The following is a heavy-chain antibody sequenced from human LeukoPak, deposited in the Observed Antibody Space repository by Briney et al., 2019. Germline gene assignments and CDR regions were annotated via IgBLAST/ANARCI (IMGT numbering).Heavy chain of an antibody. Sequence: SETLSLTCTVSGGSINTDSYYWGWIRQPPGKGLEWIGSLYNSGTTYYSPSLKSQVTMSVDTSKNQFSLKLSSVTAADTAVYYCARSGIGSWFDPWGQGTLVTVSS. D-gene: IGHD1-14*01. V-gene: IGHV4-39*07. CDR2: LYNSGTT. CDR3: ARSGIGSWFDP. CDR1: GGSINTDSYY. J-gene: IGHJ5*02.